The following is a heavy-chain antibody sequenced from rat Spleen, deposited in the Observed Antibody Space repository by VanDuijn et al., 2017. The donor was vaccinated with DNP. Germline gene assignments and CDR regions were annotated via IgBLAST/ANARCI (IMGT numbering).Heavy chain of an antibody. V-gene: IGHV3-1*01. Sequence: EVQLQESGPGLVKPSQSLSLTCLVTGYSITSNYWGWIRKFPGNKMEWIGHIGYSGNTGSNPSLKSRISITRDTSKNQFFLQLNSVITDDAATYYCARWRMGPHYFDYWGQGVIFTVSS. J-gene: IGHJ2*01. CDR1: GYSITSNY. CDR2: IGYSGNT. CDR3: ARWRMGPHYFDY. D-gene: IGHD1-11*01.